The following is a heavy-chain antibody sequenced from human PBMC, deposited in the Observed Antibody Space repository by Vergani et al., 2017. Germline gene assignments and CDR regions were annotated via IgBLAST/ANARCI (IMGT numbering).Heavy chain of an antibody. D-gene: IGHD1-26*01. CDR2: INSDGSST. Sequence: EVQLVESGGGLVPPGGSLRLSCAASGFTFSSYWMHWVRQAPGMGLVWVSRINSDGSSTSYADSVKGRFTISRDNAKNTLYLQMNSLRAEDTAVYYCARDVSRELLIVYWGQGTLVTVSS. CDR1: GFTFSSYW. CDR3: ARDVSRELLIVY. J-gene: IGHJ4*02. V-gene: IGHV3-74*01.